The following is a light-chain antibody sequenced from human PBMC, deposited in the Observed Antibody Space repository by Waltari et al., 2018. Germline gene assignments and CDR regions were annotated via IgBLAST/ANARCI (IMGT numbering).Light chain of an antibody. J-gene: IGLJ2*01. CDR1: SLRSYY. CDR2: GKN. V-gene: IGLV3-19*01. Sequence: SSELTQDPAVSVALGQTVRITCQGDSLRSYYASWYQQKPGQAPVLVIYGKNNRPSGIPDRFSGSSSGNTASLTITGAQAEDEADYYCNSRDSSGNQDVVFGGGTKLTVL. CDR3: NSRDSSGNQDVV.